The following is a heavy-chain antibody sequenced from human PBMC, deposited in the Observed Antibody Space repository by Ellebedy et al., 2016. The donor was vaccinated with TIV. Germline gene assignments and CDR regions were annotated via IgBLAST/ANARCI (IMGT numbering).Heavy chain of an antibody. Sequence: GESLKISCVVSGFSLSANYMSWVRQAPGKGPEWVSIIYSAGNTYYADSVKGRFTISRDTSKNTVFLQMNTLRAEDTAVYYCARVDLGLAFDYWGRGILVTVSS. D-gene: IGHD3/OR15-3a*01. CDR3: ARVDLGLAFDY. CDR2: IYSAGNT. J-gene: IGHJ4*02. CDR1: GFSLSANY. V-gene: IGHV3-53*01.